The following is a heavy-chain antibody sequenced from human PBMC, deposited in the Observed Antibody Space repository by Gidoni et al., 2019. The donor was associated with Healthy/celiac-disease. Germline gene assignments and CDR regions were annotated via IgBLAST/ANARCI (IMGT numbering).Heavy chain of an antibody. Sequence: QVQLQQWGAGLLKPSETLSLTCAVYGGSFSGYYWSWIRQPPGKGLEWIGEINHSGSTNSNPSLKSRVTISVDTSKNQFSLKLSSVTAADTAVYYCASRRRYCSGGSCYTWTNWFDPWGQGTLVTVSS. D-gene: IGHD2-15*01. V-gene: IGHV4-34*01. CDR3: ASRRRYCSGGSCYTWTNWFDP. J-gene: IGHJ5*02. CDR2: INHSGST. CDR1: GGSFSGYY.